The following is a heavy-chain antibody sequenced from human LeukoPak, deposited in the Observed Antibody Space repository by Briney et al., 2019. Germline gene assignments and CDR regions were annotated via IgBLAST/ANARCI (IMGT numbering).Heavy chain of an antibody. CDR3: AREPPYYDILTGPAFDY. D-gene: IGHD3-9*01. CDR2: ISAYNGNT. J-gene: IGHJ4*02. V-gene: IGHV1-18*01. CDR1: GYTFTIHG. Sequence: ASVKVSCKASGYTFTIHGISWVRQAPGQGLEWMGWISAYNGNTNYAQNLQGRITMTTDTSTTTAYMELRSLRSDDTAVYYCAREPPYYDILTGPAFDYWGQGTLVTVSS.